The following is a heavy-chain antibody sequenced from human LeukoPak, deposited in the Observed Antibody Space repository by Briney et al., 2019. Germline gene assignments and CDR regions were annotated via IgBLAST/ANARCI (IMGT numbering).Heavy chain of an antibody. V-gene: IGHV1-2*02. D-gene: IGHD3-22*01. Sequence: ASVKVSCKASGYTFTGYYMHWVRQAPGQGLEWMGWINANSGGTNYAQKFQGRVTMTRDTSISTAYMELSRLRSDDTAPYYCARHSRHYYDSSGYHALDYWRQGTLVTVSS. CDR2: INANSGGT. CDR1: GYTFTGYY. J-gene: IGHJ4*02. CDR3: ARHSRHYYDSSGYHALDY.